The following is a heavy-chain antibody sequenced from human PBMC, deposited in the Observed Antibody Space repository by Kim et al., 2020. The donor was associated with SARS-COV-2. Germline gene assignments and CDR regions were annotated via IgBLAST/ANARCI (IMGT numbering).Heavy chain of an antibody. CDR2: ISSSSSYI. V-gene: IGHV3-21*01. CDR3: ARDRESSYNWNYDFDY. D-gene: IGHD1-7*01. CDR1: GFTFSTYS. Sequence: GGSLRLSCAASGFTFSTYSMNWVRQAPGKGLEWVSWISSSSSYIYYSDSVKGRFTISRDNAKNSLYLQMNSLRAEDTAVYYCARDRESSYNWNYDFDYWG. J-gene: IGHJ4*01.